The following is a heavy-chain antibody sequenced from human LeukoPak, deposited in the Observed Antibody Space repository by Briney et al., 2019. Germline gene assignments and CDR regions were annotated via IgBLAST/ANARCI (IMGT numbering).Heavy chain of an antibody. CDR1: GFTFSDYY. Sequence: PGGSLRLSCAASGFTFSDYYRSWIRQAPGKGLEWVSYISSSGSTIYYADSVKGRFTISRDNAKNSLYLQMNSLRAEDTAVYYCARDLRYCSSTSCCYNWFDPWGQGTLVTVSS. D-gene: IGHD2-2*01. CDR2: ISSSGSTI. CDR3: ARDLRYCSSTSCCYNWFDP. J-gene: IGHJ5*02. V-gene: IGHV3-11*01.